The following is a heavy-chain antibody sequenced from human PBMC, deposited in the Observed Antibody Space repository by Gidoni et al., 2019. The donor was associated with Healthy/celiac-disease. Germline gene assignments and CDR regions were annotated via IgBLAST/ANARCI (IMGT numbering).Heavy chain of an antibody. CDR3: ARAPYSSSSGRYYYYGMDV. J-gene: IGHJ6*02. Sequence: HVQLQESGPGLVKPSQTLSLTCTVSAGSISSGGYYWSWIRPTPVKGLGWIGYIYYSGSTYYDPSLKSRVTISVDTSKNQFSLKLSSGTAADTAVYYCARAPYSSSSGRYYYYGMDVWGQGTTVTVSS. D-gene: IGHD6-6*01. V-gene: IGHV4-31*03. CDR2: IYYSGST. CDR1: AGSISSGGYY.